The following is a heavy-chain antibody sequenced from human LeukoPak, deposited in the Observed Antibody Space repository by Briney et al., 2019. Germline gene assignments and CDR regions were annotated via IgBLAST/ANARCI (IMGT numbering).Heavy chain of an antibody. J-gene: IGHJ5*02. Sequence: PSETLSLTCTVSGGSISSGGYDWSWIRQHPGKGLEWIGYIYYSGSTYYNPSLKSRVTISVDTSKNQFSLKLSSVTAADTAVYYCARDLFTMVRGGWFDPWGQGTLVTVSS. CDR3: ARDLFTMVRGGWFDP. V-gene: IGHV4-31*03. CDR1: GGSISSGGYD. CDR2: IYYSGST. D-gene: IGHD3-10*01.